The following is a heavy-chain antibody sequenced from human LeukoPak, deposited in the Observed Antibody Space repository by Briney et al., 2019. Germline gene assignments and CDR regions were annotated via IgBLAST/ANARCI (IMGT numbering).Heavy chain of an antibody. CDR1: GYTFTGYY. Sequence: GASVKVSCKASGYTFTGYYMHWVRQAPGQGLEWMGWTNPNSGGTNYAQKFQGRVTMTRDTSISTAYMELSRLRSDDTAVYYCAREASIAAAGTRPNPFDYWGQGTLVTVSS. CDR3: AREASIAAAGTRPNPFDY. J-gene: IGHJ4*02. CDR2: TNPNSGGT. V-gene: IGHV1-2*02. D-gene: IGHD6-13*01.